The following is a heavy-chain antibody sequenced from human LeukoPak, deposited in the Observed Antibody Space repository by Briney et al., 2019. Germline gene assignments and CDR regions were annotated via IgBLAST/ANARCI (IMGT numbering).Heavy chain of an antibody. Sequence: ASVKVSCKASGYTFTSYDINWVRQATGQGLEWMGWENPNSGNTGYAQKFQGRVTMTRNTSISTAYMELSSLRSEDTAVYYCARGSGFYSLEWLFPIDYWGQGTLVTVSS. D-gene: IGHD3-3*01. J-gene: IGHJ4*02. V-gene: IGHV1-8*01. CDR2: ENPNSGNT. CDR1: GYTFTSYD. CDR3: ARGSGFYSLEWLFPIDY.